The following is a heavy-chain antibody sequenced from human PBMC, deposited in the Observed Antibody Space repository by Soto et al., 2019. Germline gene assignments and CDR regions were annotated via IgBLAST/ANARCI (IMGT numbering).Heavy chain of an antibody. V-gene: IGHV4-59*08. CDR3: ARHSNRNYGLYYFDY. CDR1: GGSVSGYY. CDR2: IYYSGST. Sequence: ETLSLTCTVSGGSVSGYYWSWIRQPPGKGLEWIGFIYYSGSTKYKPSLKSRVTLSVDTSKNQFSVKLTSATAADTAVYYCARHSNRNYGLYYFDYWGLGALVTVSS. D-gene: IGHD4-4*01. J-gene: IGHJ4*02.